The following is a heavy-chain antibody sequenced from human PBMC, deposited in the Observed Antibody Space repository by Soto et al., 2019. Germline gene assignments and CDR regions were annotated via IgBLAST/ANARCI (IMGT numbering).Heavy chain of an antibody. CDR3: ARDQNSSGYLDY. CDR1: GGSISSHY. CDR2: IYYSGFT. D-gene: IGHD3-22*01. V-gene: IGHV4-59*11. Sequence: SETLSLTCTVSGGSISSHYWSWIRQPPGKGLEWIGYIYYSGFTDYNPSLKSRVTISEDTSKNQFSLRLTSVTAADTAVYYCARDQNSSGYLDYWGQGILVTVSS. J-gene: IGHJ4*02.